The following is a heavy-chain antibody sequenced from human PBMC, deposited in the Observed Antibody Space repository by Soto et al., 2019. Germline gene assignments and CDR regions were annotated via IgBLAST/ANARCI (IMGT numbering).Heavy chain of an antibody. Sequence: QVQLVESGGGVVQPGRSLRLSCAASGFTFNRFGMHWVRQAPGKGLEWVAVISYDGRNKYYADSVKGRFTISRDNSQDTRYLQMNSLRPEDTAVYYCAKAVDITVRGVPPSDYWGQGTLVTVSS. CDR2: ISYDGRNK. J-gene: IGHJ4*02. CDR3: AKAVDITVRGVPPSDY. D-gene: IGHD3-10*01. V-gene: IGHV3-30*18. CDR1: GFTFNRFG.